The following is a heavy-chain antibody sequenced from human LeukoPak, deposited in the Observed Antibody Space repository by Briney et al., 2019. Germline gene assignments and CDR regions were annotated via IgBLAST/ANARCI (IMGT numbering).Heavy chain of an antibody. D-gene: IGHD6-13*01. CDR2: IIPILGIA. V-gene: IGHV1-69*04. CDR1: GGTFSSYA. CDR3: ARSSSSWTDDAFDI. Sequence: PVKVSCKASGGTFSSYAISWVRQAPGQGLEWMGRIIPILGIANYAQKFQGRVTITADKSTSTAYMELSSLRSEDTAVYYCARSSSSWTDDAFDIWGQGTMVTVSS. J-gene: IGHJ3*02.